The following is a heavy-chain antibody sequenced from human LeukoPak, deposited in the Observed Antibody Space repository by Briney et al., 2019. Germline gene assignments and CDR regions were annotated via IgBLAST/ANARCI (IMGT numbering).Heavy chain of an antibody. J-gene: IGHJ4*02. CDR1: GGSISSGGYS. Sequence: SQTLSLTCAVPGGSISSGGYSWSWIRQPPGKGLEWIGYIYHSGSTYYNPSLKSRVTISVDRSKNQFSLKLSSVTAADTAVYYCASRDLRDDRRGYYFDYWGQGTLVTVSS. V-gene: IGHV4-30-2*01. CDR2: IYHSGST. D-gene: IGHD5-24*01. CDR3: ASRDLRDDRRGYYFDY.